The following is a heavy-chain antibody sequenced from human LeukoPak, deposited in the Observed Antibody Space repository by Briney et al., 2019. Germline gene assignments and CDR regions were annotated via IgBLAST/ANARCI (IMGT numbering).Heavy chain of an antibody. Sequence: GRSLRLSCAASGFTFSSYGMHWVRQAPGKGLEWVAVISYDGSNKYYADSVKGRFTISRDNSKNTLYLQMNSLRAEDTAVYYCAKSNSRYCSGGSCYSFHDYWGQGTLVTVSS. J-gene: IGHJ4*02. D-gene: IGHD2-15*01. CDR3: AKSNSRYCSGGSCYSFHDY. V-gene: IGHV3-30*18. CDR2: ISYDGSNK. CDR1: GFTFSSYG.